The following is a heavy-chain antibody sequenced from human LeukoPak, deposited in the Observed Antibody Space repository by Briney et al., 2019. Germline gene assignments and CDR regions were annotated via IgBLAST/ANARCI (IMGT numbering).Heavy chain of an antibody. V-gene: IGHV3-33*01. J-gene: IGHJ6*02. CDR2: IWYDGSNK. CDR1: GFTFSSYG. D-gene: IGHD2/OR15-2a*01. CDR3: ARGNSGYYYYYGMDV. Sequence: GGSLRLSCAASGFTFSSYGMHWVRQAPGKGLEWVAVIWYDGSNKYYADSVKGRFTISRDNSKNTLYLQMNSLRAEDTAVYYCARGNSGYYYYYGMDVWGQGTTVTVSS.